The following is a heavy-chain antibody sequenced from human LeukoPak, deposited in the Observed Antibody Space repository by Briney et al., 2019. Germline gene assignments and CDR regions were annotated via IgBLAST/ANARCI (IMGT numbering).Heavy chain of an antibody. CDR3: AADRVHYGGNLYYFDY. V-gene: IGHV4-34*01. D-gene: IGHD4-23*01. CDR2: INYSGST. Sequence: SETLSLTCAVYGGSFSGYYWSWIRQPPGKGLEWIGDINYSGSTNYNPSLKSRVTISVDTSKNQLLQKLSSGADADAAVYYCAADRVHYGGNLYYFDYWGQGTLVTVSS. CDR1: GGSFSGYY. J-gene: IGHJ4*02.